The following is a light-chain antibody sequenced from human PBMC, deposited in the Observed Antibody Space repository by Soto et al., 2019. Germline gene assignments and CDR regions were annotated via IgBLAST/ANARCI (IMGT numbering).Light chain of an antibody. Sequence: QSVLTQSPSVSAAPGQKVPISCSGSSSNIGNNYVSWYQQLPGTAPKLLIYDNNKRPSGIPDRFSGSKSGTSGTLDITGLQTGDEADYYCATWDGSLPGEVFGGGTKLTVL. V-gene: IGLV1-51*01. CDR1: SSNIGNNY. CDR3: ATWDGSLPGEV. CDR2: DNN. J-gene: IGLJ2*01.